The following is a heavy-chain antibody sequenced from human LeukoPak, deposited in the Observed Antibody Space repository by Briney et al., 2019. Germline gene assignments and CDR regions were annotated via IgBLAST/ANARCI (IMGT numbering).Heavy chain of an antibody. CDR3: VDASSGIAFDV. D-gene: IGHD3-10*01. CDR1: GYTFTTYD. Sequence: ASVKVSCFASGYTFTTYDINWVRQATGQGLEWMGWMNPNGGNTGYPQKFQGRVTMTRNTSISTAYMELSSLRSDDTAVYYCVDASSGIAFDVWGQGTVVTVSS. V-gene: IGHV1-8*01. CDR2: MNPNGGNT. J-gene: IGHJ3*01.